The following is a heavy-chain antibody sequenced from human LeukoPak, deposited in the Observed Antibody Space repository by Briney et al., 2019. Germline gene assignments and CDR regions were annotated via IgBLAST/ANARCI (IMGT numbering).Heavy chain of an antibody. CDR2: ISGDGGST. CDR1: GFTFDDYA. Sequence: GGSLRLSCAASGFTFDDYAMHWVRQAPGKGLEWVCLISGDGGSTDYADSVKGRFTISRDNSKNSVYLQMNSLRTEDTALYYCAKELFNWNYGALGFDYWGQGTLVTVSS. J-gene: IGHJ4*02. V-gene: IGHV3-43*02. D-gene: IGHD1-7*01. CDR3: AKELFNWNYGALGFDY.